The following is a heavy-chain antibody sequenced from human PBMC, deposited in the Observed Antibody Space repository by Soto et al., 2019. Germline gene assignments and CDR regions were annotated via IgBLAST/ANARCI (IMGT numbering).Heavy chain of an antibody. J-gene: IGHJ3*02. CDR2: INPATGAA. D-gene: IGHD3-3*01. V-gene: IGHV1-2*02. Sequence: QLHLVQSGAVVKKPGASVTVSCSASGYPVTAYYMHWVRQAPGRGLEWMGGINPATGAAKYTQTFQGRVNMARDTAKRTGFIEPGGLKSGDTAGFFLGGGGGVGVAGSAAFDMWGQGTLVTVSS. CDR3: GGGGGVGVAGSAAFDM. CDR1: GYPVTAYY.